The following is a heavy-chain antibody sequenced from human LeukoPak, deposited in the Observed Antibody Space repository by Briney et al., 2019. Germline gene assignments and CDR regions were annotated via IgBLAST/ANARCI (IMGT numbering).Heavy chain of an antibody. CDR1: GFTFGSYE. CDR2: ISSSGSTI. D-gene: IGHD3-22*01. Sequence: GGSLRLSCAASGFTFGSYEMNWVRQAPGKGLEWVSYISSSGSTIYYADSVKGRFTISRDNAKNSLYLQMNSLRAEDTAVYYCARDSSYYYDSSGPRDYWGQGTLLTVSS. J-gene: IGHJ4*02. V-gene: IGHV3-48*03. CDR3: ARDSSYYYDSSGPRDY.